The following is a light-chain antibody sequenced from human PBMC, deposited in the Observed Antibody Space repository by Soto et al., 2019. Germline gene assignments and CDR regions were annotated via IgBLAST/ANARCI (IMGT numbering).Light chain of an antibody. CDR2: DAS. CDR1: QDIANS. CDR3: QQYENLPPT. Sequence: IQMTQNTYSLSASIGDRVILTCQASQDIANSLNWYQHKPGKAPKLLIYDASNLERGVPARFSGSGSGTDFSFTISSLQPEDIATYYCQQYENLPPTSGQGTRPAIK. J-gene: IGKJ5*01. V-gene: IGKV1-33*01.